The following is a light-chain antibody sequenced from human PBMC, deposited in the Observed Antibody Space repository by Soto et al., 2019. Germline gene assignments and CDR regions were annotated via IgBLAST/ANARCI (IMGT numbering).Light chain of an antibody. CDR1: QSVSSSY. V-gene: IGKV3-20*01. CDR3: QQYGSSPRT. Sequence: ELVLTQSPGTLSLSPGERATLSCRASQSVSSSYLAWYQQKPGQAPRLLIYDASSMATGIPDRFSGSGSGTDFTLTISRLEPEDFALYYCQQYGSSPRTFGQGTKVEIK. CDR2: DAS. J-gene: IGKJ1*01.